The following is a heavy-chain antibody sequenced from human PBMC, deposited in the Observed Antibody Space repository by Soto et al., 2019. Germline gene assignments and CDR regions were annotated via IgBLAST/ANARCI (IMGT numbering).Heavy chain of an antibody. CDR3: VKDVTQH. CDR2: ISWNSGRT. V-gene: IGHV3-9*01. CDR1: GFTFDDYG. D-gene: IGHD2-21*02. J-gene: IGHJ1*01. Sequence: GGSLRLSYAASGFTFDDYGMHWVRQAPGKGPEWVSGISWNSGRTGYADTVKGRFTISRDNAKNSLYLQMNSLRAEDTALYYCVKDVTQHWGQGTLVTVSS.